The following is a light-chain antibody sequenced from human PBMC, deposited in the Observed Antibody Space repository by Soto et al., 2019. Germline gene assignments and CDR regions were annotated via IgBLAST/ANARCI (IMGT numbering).Light chain of an antibody. Sequence: QSALTQPASVSGSPGQAITISCTGTSSDVGGYNYVSWYQQHPGKAPKFMIYDVSSRPSGVSNRLSGSKSGNTASLTISGLQAEDDADYYCCSYTTSNTRQIVFGTGTKLTVL. J-gene: IGLJ1*01. V-gene: IGLV2-14*03. CDR2: DVS. CDR3: CSYTTSNTRQIV. CDR1: SSDVGGYNY.